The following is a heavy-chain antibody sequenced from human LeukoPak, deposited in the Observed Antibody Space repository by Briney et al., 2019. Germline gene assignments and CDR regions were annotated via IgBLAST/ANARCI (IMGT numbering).Heavy chain of an antibody. CDR2: ISSTGSYI. D-gene: IGHD4-23*01. Sequence: PGGSLRLSCTASGFNLASYMLNWVRQAPGKGLEWVSSISSTGSYIYYADSVKGRFTISRDNPGNVFYLQMDSLRAEDTAVYYCARVRSVGGNPHAFNIWGQGTMVTVSS. CDR1: GFNLASYM. J-gene: IGHJ3*02. CDR3: ARVRSVGGNPHAFNI. V-gene: IGHV3-21*01.